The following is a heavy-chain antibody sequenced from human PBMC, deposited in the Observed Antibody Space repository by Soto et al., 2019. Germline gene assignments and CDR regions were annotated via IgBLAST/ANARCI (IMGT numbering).Heavy chain of an antibody. V-gene: IGHV4-59*01. CDR3: ARDFYDSVGYTWFDS. CDR2: IHNSGTS. J-gene: IGHJ5*01. Sequence: QVQLQESGPGLVKPSETLSLSCTVSGDTSTSYYWGWIRQAPGKGLEWIGHIHNSGTSTHNPSLNGRVTISIDMSKKQFSLKLTSLISADTAVYYCARDFYDSVGYTWFDSWSQGTLVTVSS. D-gene: IGHD3-22*01. CDR1: GDTSTSYY.